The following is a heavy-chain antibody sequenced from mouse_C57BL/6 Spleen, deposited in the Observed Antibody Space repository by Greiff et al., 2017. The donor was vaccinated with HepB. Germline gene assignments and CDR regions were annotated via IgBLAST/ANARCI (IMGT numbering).Heavy chain of an antibody. J-gene: IGHJ4*01. Sequence: VQLKESGAELVKPGASVKLSCTASGFNIKDYYMHWVKQRTEQGLEWIGRIDPEDGETKYAPKFQGKATITADTSSNTAYLQLSSLTSEDTAVYYCAHAYYNCSRYYAMDYWGQGTSVTVSS. CDR3: AHAYYNCSRYYAMDY. CDR2: IDPEDGET. D-gene: IGHD1-1*01. CDR1: GFNIKDYY. V-gene: IGHV14-2*01.